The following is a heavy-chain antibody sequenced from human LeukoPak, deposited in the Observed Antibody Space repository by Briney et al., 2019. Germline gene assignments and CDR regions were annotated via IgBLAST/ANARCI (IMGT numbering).Heavy chain of an antibody. CDR1: GGSISSGSYY. CDR3: ARRRYLTGIFDY. D-gene: IGHD1-14*01. J-gene: IGHJ4*02. Sequence: SVTLSLTCTVPGGSISSGSYYWSWIRQPAGKGLEWIGRIYTSGSTNYNPSLKSRVTISVDTSKNQFSLKLSSVTAADTAVYYCARRRYLTGIFDYWGQGTLVTVSS. V-gene: IGHV4-61*02. CDR2: IYTSGST.